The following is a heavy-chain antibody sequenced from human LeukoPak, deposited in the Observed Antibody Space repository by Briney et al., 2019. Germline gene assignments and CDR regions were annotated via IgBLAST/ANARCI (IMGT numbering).Heavy chain of an antibody. V-gene: IGHV3-7*01. D-gene: IGHD5-12*01. CDR3: ATSVGDGYDSN. Sequence: PGGSLRLSCAASGFTFSSYGMSWVRQAPGKGLEWVANIKQDGSEKYYVDSVKSRFTISRDNAKNSLYLQMNSLRAEDTAVYYCATSVGDGYDSNWGQGTLVTVSS. J-gene: IGHJ4*02. CDR2: IKQDGSEK. CDR1: GFTFSSYG.